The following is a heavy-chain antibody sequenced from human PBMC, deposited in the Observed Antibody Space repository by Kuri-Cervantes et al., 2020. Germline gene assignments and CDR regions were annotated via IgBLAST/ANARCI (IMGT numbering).Heavy chain of an antibody. CDR3: ARSYLSRLTSHLHCSGGSCYSFDAFDI. CDR2: IWYDGSNK. J-gene: IGHJ3*02. V-gene: IGHV3-33*01. D-gene: IGHD2-15*01. Sequence: GESLKISCAASGFTFNSYGMHWVRQAPGKGLEWVAVIWYDGSNKYYADSVKGRFTISRDNSKNTLYLQMNSPRAEDTAVYYCARSYLSRLTSHLHCSGGSCYSFDAFDIWGQGTMVTVSS. CDR1: GFTFNSYG.